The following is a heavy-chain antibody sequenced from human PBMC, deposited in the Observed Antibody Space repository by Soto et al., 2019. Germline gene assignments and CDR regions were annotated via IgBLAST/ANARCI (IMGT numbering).Heavy chain of an antibody. CDR1: GGSISEKY. CDR3: VRDRADFSSTYYHYFSV. D-gene: IGHD6-13*01. CDR2: IYSTGTT. Sequence: PSETLSLTCIVSGGSISEKYWNWIRQSAGKGLEWIGRIYSTGTTNFNPSLKSRLTMSMDMSKNQVSLNLTSVTAADTAVYYCVRDRADFSSTYYHYFSVWGRGTLVTVSS. V-gene: IGHV4-4*07. J-gene: IGHJ2*01.